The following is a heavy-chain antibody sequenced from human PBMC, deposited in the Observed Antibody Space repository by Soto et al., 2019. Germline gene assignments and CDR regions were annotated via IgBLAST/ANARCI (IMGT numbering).Heavy chain of an antibody. V-gene: IGHV3-23*01. D-gene: IGHD6-25*01. CDR3: TKGPGQRHLPRPIPDF. J-gene: IGHJ4*02. CDR2: ISGSGDDT. CDR1: GFTFSNYA. Sequence: EVQLLEFGGGLVQPGESLRLSCVGSGFTFSNYAMSWVRQAPGMGLGLEWVSSISGSGDDTYYADSVKGRFTFSRDNSRNTVFLEMNNLRAEDTAFYYCTKGPGQRHLPRPIPDFWGQGILVTVSS.